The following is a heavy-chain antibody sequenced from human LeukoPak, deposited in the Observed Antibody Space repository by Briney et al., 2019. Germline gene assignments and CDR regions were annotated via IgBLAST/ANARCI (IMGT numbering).Heavy chain of an antibody. CDR3: ASDLRL. CDR2: ITSSSNYI. J-gene: IGHJ4*02. V-gene: IGHV3-21*01. CDR1: GLTSSSIS. Sequence: GGSLRLFCAASGLTSSSISMNWVRHAPGKRLEWFSSITSSSNYIYYASSVRGRFTISRANATNSLYLQMNSLRAEDTAVYYCASDLRLWGQGTLVTVSS.